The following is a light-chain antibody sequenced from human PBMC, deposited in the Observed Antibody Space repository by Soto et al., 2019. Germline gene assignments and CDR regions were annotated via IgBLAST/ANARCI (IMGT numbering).Light chain of an antibody. CDR1: QSVISY. J-gene: IGKJ1*01. Sequence: EMVITQSPATLSVSPGERATLSCRASQSVISYLAWYQQKPGQPPRLLIYVASTRATGIPARFSGSGSGTEFTLTISSLQSEDLAVYYCQQYKDWPPRFGQGTKVEIK. V-gene: IGKV3-15*01. CDR3: QQYKDWPPR. CDR2: VAS.